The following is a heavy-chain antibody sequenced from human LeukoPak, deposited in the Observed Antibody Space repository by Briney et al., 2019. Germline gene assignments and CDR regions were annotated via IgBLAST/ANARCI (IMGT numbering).Heavy chain of an antibody. J-gene: IGHJ4*02. CDR1: GGTFSSYA. CDR3: ARFPASGSDFDY. V-gene: IGHV1-46*01. Sequence: ASVKVSCKASGGTFSSYAISWVRQAPGQGLEWMGIINPSGGSTSYAQKFQGRVTMTRDTSTSTVYMELSSLRSEDTAVYYCARFPASGSDFDYWGQGTLVTVSS. CDR2: INPSGGST. D-gene: IGHD1-26*01.